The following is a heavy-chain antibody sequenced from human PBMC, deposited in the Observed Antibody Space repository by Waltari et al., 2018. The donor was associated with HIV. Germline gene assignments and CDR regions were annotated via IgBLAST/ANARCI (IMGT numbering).Heavy chain of an antibody. J-gene: IGHJ5*02. CDR2: MFYSGRT. Sequence: QLQLQESGPGLVKPSETLSLICSISGGSINSTSYYWGWIRQPPGKGLEWIGSMFYSGRTNYNPSLKSGVTIAVDTAKTQFSVKLSSVTAADTALYYCARQAYYYGSGSANWFDPWGQGTLVTVSS. CDR3: ARQAYYYGSGSANWFDP. V-gene: IGHV4-39*01. D-gene: IGHD3-10*01. CDR1: GGSINSTSYY.